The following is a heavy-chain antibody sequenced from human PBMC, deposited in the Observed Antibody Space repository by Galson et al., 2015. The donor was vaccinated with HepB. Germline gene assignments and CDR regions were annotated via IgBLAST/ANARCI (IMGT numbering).Heavy chain of an antibody. CDR2: IYPGDSET. CDR1: EYSFTSYW. V-gene: IGHV5-51*03. CDR3: ARGTDFLSGHHIEF. Sequence: QSGAEVKKPGESLKISCEGSEYSFTSYWIGWVRQTPGKGMEWMGIIYPGDSETKYSPSFQGHITISADKSINTAYLQWSSLQASGAAMYYAARGTDFLSGHHIEFWGQGTLVTVSS. J-gene: IGHJ4*02. D-gene: IGHD3-3*01.